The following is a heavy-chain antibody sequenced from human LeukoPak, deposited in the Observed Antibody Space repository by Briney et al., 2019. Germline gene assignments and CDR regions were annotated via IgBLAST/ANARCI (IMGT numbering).Heavy chain of an antibody. V-gene: IGHV3-30-3*01. CDR3: FGDYDFWSDWGN. CDR2: ISYDGSNK. CDR1: GFTFSSYA. D-gene: IGHD3-3*01. J-gene: IGHJ4*02. Sequence: PGGSLRLSCAASGFTFSSYAMHWVRQAPGKGLEWVAVISYDGSNKYYADSVKGRFTISRDNSKNTLYLQMNSLKTEDTAVYYCFGDYDFWSDWGNWGQGTLVTVSS.